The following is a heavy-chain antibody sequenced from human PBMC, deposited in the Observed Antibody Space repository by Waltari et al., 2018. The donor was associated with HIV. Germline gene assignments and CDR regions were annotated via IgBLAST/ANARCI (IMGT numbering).Heavy chain of an antibody. J-gene: IGHJ3*02. CDR3: ARVPYDSSGLDAFDI. D-gene: IGHD3-22*01. CDR1: GGSISRYS. CDR2: IYYSGST. V-gene: IGHV4-59*01. Sequence: QVQLQESGPGLVKPSETLPLTCTVSGGSISRYSWIWIRQPPGKGLEWIGYIYYSGSTNYNPSLKSRVTISVDTSKNQFSLKLSSVTAADTAVYYCARVPYDSSGLDAFDIWGQGTMVTVSS.